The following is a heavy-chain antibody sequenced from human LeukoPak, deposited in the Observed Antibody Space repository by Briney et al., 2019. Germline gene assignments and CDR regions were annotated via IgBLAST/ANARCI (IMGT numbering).Heavy chain of an antibody. D-gene: IGHD4-17*01. J-gene: IGHJ3*02. CDR2: IGGCGGSI. V-gene: IGHV3-48*03. CDR1: GFTFSNYE. CDR3: ARDDYGGTFDAFDI. Sequence: GGSLRLSCAASGFTFSNYEMNWVRQAPGKGLERVSYIGGCGGSIYYADSVRGRFTSSRDNAKKSLFLQMNSLRVEDTAVYYCARDDYGGTFDAFDIWGQGAMVTVSS.